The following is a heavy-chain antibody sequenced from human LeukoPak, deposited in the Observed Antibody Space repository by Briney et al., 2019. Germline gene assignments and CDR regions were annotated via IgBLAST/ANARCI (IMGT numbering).Heavy chain of an antibody. CDR3: ARDSWGFDF. CDR1: GFTFSNFA. CDR2: MSYDGSNE. V-gene: IGHV3-30*04. D-gene: IGHD7-27*01. Sequence: GRSLRLSCAASGFTFSNFAMHWVRQAPGKGLEWVAMMSYDGSNEYTDSVKGRFTISRDNSKNMVDLYMSNLKIEDTAVYYCARDSWGFDFWGQGTLVTVSS. J-gene: IGHJ4*02.